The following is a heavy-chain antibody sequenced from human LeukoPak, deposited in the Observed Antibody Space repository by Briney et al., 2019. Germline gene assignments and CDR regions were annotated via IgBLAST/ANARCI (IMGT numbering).Heavy chain of an antibody. J-gene: IGHJ4*02. CDR3: ARAPYYYDKALDY. CDR2: IYYSGST. CDR1: GGSISSYY. Sequence: PSETLSLTCTVSGGSISSYYWSWLRQPPGKGLEWIGYIYYSGSTNYNPSLKSRVTISVDTSKNQFSLKLSSVTAADTAVYYCARAPYYYDKALDYWGQGTLVTVSS. D-gene: IGHD3-22*01. V-gene: IGHV4-59*01.